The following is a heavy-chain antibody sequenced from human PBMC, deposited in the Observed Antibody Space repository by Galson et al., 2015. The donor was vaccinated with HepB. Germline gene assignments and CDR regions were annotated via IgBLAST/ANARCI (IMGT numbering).Heavy chain of an antibody. Sequence: SLRLSCAASGLSFRSYVVHWVHQAPGKGLEWLAVTSSGGSKNYYADSVKGRFTISADNSKNMLYLQMNSLRPDDTAIYYCARLLGWDILTGPDVFDLWGQGTMVTVFS. CDR3: ARLLGWDILTGPDVFDL. CDR2: TSSGGSKN. CDR1: GLSFRSYV. J-gene: IGHJ3*01. D-gene: IGHD3-9*01. V-gene: IGHV3-30*04.